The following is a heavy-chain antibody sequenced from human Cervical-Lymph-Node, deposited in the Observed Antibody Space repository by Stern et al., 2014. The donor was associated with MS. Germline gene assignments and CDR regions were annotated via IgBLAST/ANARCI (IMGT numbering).Heavy chain of an antibody. CDR3: ARGGTAMIASDH. CDR2: IYPGDSET. D-gene: IGHD3-22*01. J-gene: IGHJ4*02. Sequence: EVQLVQSGAEVRKPGESLRISCKGSGYNFNSCWIAWVRQMPGKGLEWMGIIYPGDSETSYGPSFQGQVTISADKSSGTAYLQWNSLKASDTAMYYCARGGTAMIASDHWGQGTLVTVSS. V-gene: IGHV5-51*01. CDR1: GYNFNSCW.